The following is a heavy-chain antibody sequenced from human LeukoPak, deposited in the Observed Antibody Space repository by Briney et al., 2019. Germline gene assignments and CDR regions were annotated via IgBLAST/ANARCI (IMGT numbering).Heavy chain of an antibody. CDR3: ASRTGSYYPFDS. J-gene: IGHJ4*02. Sequence: GESRKISCKGSGYSFSNYYIDWVRQMPGKGLEWMGVMYPGGSDIRYSPSFQGQVTISADKSIDTAYLQWSSLKASDSAMYYCASRTGSYYPFDSWGQGTLVTVSS. CDR2: MYPGGSDI. V-gene: IGHV5-51*01. D-gene: IGHD1-26*01. CDR1: GYSFSNYY.